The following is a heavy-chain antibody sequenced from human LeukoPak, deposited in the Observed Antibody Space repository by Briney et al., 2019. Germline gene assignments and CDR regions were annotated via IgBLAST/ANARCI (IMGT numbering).Heavy chain of an antibody. CDR1: GYTFTGYY. CDR3: ARDQPYMDIVATTSQKKFGY. Sequence: ASVKVSCKASGYTFTGYYMHWVRQAPGQGLEWMGWINPNSGGTNYAQKFQGWVTMTRDTSISTAYMELSRLRSDDTAVYYCARDQPYMDIVATTSQKKFGYWGQGTLVTVSS. V-gene: IGHV1-2*04. CDR2: INPNSGGT. D-gene: IGHD5-12*01. J-gene: IGHJ4*02.